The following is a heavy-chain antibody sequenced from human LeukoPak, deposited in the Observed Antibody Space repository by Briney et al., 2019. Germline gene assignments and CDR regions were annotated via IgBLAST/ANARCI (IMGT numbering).Heavy chain of an antibody. CDR2: IYTSGST. D-gene: IGHD5-12*01. J-gene: IGHJ6*02. CDR1: GGSINSYY. Sequence: SETLSLTCTVSGGSINSYYWGWIRQPAGKGLEWISRIYTSGSTNYNPSLKSRVTMSVDTSKNQFSLNLTSVTAADTAVYYCARHNSGYDWRRDYYYYGMDVWGQGTTVTVSS. V-gene: IGHV4-4*07. CDR3: ARHNSGYDWRRDYYYYGMDV.